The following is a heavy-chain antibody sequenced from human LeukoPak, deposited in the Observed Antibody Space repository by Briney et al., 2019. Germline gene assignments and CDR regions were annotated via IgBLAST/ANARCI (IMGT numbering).Heavy chain of an antibody. CDR1: GFTFSSYE. Sequence: GGSLRLSCATSGFTFSSYEMNWVRQAPGKGLEWVSYISSSGSTIYYADSVKGRFTISRDNAKNSLYLQMNSLRAEDTAVYYCARGAMRFDWLSFDYWGQGTLVTVSS. CDR3: ARGAMRFDWLSFDY. D-gene: IGHD3-9*01. CDR2: ISSSGSTI. J-gene: IGHJ4*02. V-gene: IGHV3-48*03.